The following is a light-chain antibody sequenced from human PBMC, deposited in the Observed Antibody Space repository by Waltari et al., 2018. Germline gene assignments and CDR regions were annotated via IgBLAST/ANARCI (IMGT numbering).Light chain of an antibody. Sequence: SYELTQPPSVSVSPGQTASIPCPGTKSGETYAFWYQQKPGQSPVLVIYQDNKRPSGIPERFSGSNSGNTVTLTISGTQALDEADYYCQAWDSNTAGGVFGGGTKLTVL. CDR1: KSGETY. V-gene: IGLV3-1*01. CDR3: QAWDSNTAGGV. J-gene: IGLJ2*01. CDR2: QDN.